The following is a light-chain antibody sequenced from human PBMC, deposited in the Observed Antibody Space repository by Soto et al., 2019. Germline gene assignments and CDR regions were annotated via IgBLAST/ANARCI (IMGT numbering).Light chain of an antibody. V-gene: IGKV3-20*01. Sequence: EIVLTQSPDTLSLSPGERATLSCRASQSVRNNYLAWYQQKPGQAPRFLIYDASSRATGIPDRFSGSGSGTDFTLTISSLETEDFAVYYCQQYGRSPLTFGGGTKVEIK. CDR3: QQYGRSPLT. CDR1: QSVRNNY. CDR2: DAS. J-gene: IGKJ4*01.